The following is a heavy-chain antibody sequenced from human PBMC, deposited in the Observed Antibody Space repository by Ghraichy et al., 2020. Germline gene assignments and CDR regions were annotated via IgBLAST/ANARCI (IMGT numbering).Heavy chain of an antibody. CDR2: ISSSGRYI. V-gene: IGHV3-21*01. CDR1: GFTFSTYS. CDR3: ARGRGCNRNFDY. D-gene: IGHD4-23*01. J-gene: IGHJ4*02. Sequence: GGSLRLSCAASGFTFSTYSMNWVRQAPGKGLEWVSSISSSGRYISYADSVKGRLTISRDNAKHSLYLQMNSLRAEDTAVYYCARGRGCNRNFDYWGQGTLVTVSS.